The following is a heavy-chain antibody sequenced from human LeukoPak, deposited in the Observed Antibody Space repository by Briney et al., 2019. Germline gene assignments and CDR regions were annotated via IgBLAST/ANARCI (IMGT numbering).Heavy chain of an antibody. J-gene: IGHJ4*02. CDR1: GGSISSYY. D-gene: IGHD1-26*01. CDR3: ARVSGSYPYFDY. V-gene: IGHV4-59*01. CDR2: IYYSGST. Sequence: SETLSLTCTVSGGSISSYYWSWIRQPPGKGLEWIGYIYYSGSTDYNPSLKSRVTISVDTSKNQFSLKLSSVTAADTAVYYCARVSGSYPYFDYWGQGTLVTVSS.